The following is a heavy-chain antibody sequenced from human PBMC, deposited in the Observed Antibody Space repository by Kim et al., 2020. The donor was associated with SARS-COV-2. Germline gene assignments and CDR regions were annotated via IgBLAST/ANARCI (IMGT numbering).Heavy chain of an antibody. Sequence: SETLSLSCVVSGGTLSGYSWSWIRQPPGKGLEWIGAVFHTGSTHYNPSLKSRVTISIDTSMSQFSLKLNSMSAADRAMYYCARLHLRYAPPDYWGQGTL. V-gene: IGHV4-34*12. J-gene: IGHJ4*02. CDR2: VFHTGST. CDR3: ARLHLRYAPPDY. CDR1: GGTLSGYS. D-gene: IGHD3-9*01.